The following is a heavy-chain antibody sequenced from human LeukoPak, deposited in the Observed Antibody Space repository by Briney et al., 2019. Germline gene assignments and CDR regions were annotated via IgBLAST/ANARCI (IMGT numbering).Heavy chain of an antibody. D-gene: IGHD6-19*01. CDR1: GGSISSYY. CDR3: ARQYSSGWYGD. J-gene: IGHJ4*02. V-gene: IGHV4-59*08. CDR2: IYYSGST. Sequence: TLSLTCTVSGGSISSYYWSWIRQPPGKGLEWIGYIYYSGSTNYNPSLKSRVTISVDTSKNQFSLKLSSVTAADTAVYYCARQYSSGWYGDWGQGTLVTVSS.